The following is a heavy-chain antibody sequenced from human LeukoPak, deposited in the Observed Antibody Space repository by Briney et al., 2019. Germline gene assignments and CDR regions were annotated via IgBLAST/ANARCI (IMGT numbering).Heavy chain of an antibody. V-gene: IGHV4-31*03. CDR2: IYDSGTT. CDR3: ARGGDRRGFDY. CDR1: GDSISSGGYY. D-gene: IGHD1-14*01. J-gene: IGHJ4*02. Sequence: TLSLTCTVSGDSISSGGYYWSWIRQHPGKGLEWIGYIYDSGTTYYNPSLESRLTISVDTSKNQFSLNLNSVTAADTAVYFCARGGDRRGFDYWGQGTLVTVSS.